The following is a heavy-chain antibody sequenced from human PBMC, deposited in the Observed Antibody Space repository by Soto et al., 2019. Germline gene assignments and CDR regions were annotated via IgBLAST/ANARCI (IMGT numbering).Heavy chain of an antibody. D-gene: IGHD5-12*01. V-gene: IGHV3-33*01. J-gene: IGHJ3*02. CDR1: GFTFSSYG. CDR3: ARDWHSGYVLHAFDI. Sequence: GGSLRLSCAASGFTFSSYGMHWVRQAPGKGLEWVAVIWYDGSNKYYADSVKGRFTISRDNSKNTLYLQMNSLRAEDTAVYYCARDWHSGYVLHAFDIWGQGTMVTVSS. CDR2: IWYDGSNK.